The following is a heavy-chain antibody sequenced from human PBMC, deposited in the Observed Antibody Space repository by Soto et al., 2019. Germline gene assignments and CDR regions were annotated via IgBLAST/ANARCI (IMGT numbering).Heavy chain of an antibody. J-gene: IGHJ6*02. CDR2: IWYDGSNK. Sequence: GGSLRLSCAASGFTFSSYGMHWVRQAPGKGLEWVAVIWYDGSNKYYADSVTGRFTISRDNSKNTLYLQMNSLRAEDTALYYCARGSRVDDFWSGYVIGEAAPYPLYGMDVWGQGTTVTVSS. V-gene: IGHV3-33*01. D-gene: IGHD3-3*01. CDR3: ARGSRVDDFWSGYVIGEAAPYPLYGMDV. CDR1: GFTFSSYG.